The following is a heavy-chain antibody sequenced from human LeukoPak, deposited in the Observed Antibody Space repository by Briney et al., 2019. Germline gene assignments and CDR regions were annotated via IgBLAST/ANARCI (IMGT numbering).Heavy chain of an antibody. D-gene: IGHD3-22*01. Sequence: PGGSLRLSCAASGFNFRNYYMSWIRQAPGKGLEWVSYSSGSGSTIYYVVSVKGRFTISRDNAKNSLSLQMNSLRAEDTAVYFCARYYYDSSGYYYFDYWGQGTLVTVSS. V-gene: IGHV3-11*01. CDR1: GFNFRNYY. CDR2: SSGSGSTI. CDR3: ARYYYDSSGYYYFDY. J-gene: IGHJ4*02.